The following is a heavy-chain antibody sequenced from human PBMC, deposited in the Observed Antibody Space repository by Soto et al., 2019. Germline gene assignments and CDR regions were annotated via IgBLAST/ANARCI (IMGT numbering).Heavy chain of an antibody. CDR1: GGSISSGGYY. CDR2: IYYSGST. J-gene: IGHJ6*02. D-gene: IGHD6-13*01. CDR3: ARSHSSSHYYYYGMDV. V-gene: IGHV4-31*03. Sequence: LSLTCTVSGGSISSGGYYWSWIRQHPGKGLEWIGYIYYSGSTYYNPSLKSRVTISVDTSKNQFSLKLSSVTAADTAVYYCARSHSSSHYYYYGMDVWGQGTTVTVSS.